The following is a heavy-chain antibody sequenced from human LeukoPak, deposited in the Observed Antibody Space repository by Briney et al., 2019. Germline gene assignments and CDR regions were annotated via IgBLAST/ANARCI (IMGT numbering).Heavy chain of an antibody. Sequence: SVKVSCKASGGTFSSYAISWVRQAPGQGLEWMGRIIPIFGTANYAQKFQGRVTITTDESTSTAYMKLNSLRSEDTAVYYCALTVSSSWYGYFQHWGQGTLVTVSS. CDR2: IIPIFGTA. CDR3: ALTVSSSWYGYFQH. J-gene: IGHJ1*01. CDR1: GGTFSSYA. V-gene: IGHV1-69*05. D-gene: IGHD6-13*01.